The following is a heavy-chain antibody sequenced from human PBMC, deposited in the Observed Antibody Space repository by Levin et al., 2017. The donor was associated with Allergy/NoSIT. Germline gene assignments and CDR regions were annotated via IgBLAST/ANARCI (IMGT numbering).Heavy chain of an antibody. CDR1: GFTFDDYA. V-gene: IGHV3-9*01. Sequence: PGGSLRLSCAASGFTFDDYAMHWVRQPPGKGLEWVSGISWNGGATDYADSVKGRFTISRDNARNSLSLQMTSLRAEDTALYYCAKDLGAGSIGTTPGMHNFYGMDVWGQGSTVTVSS. CDR3: AKDLGAGSIGTTPGMHNFYGMDV. D-gene: IGHD1/OR15-1a*01. CDR2: ISWNGGAT. J-gene: IGHJ6*02.